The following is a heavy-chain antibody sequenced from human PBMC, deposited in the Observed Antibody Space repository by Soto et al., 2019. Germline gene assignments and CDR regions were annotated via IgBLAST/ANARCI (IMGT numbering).Heavy chain of an antibody. CDR2: IYPTGIT. CDR3: ARAHTPDYCRILSCSYLDY. CDR1: GYSIRNGYY. V-gene: IGHV4-38-2*01. J-gene: IGHJ4*02. Sequence: SETLSLTCAASGYSIRNGYYWGWIRQPTGKGLEWIGAIYPTGITYSNPPLQSRVAISVDTSTNQFSLRLTSVTAADTAVYFCARAHTPDYCRILSCSYLDYWGQGGLVTVS. D-gene: IGHD2-15*01.